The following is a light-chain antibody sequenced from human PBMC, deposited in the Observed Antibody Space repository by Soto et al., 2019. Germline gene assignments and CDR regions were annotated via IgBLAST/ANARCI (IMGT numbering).Light chain of an antibody. CDR3: LLSFGGGRKV. J-gene: IGLJ3*02. CDR1: TGAVTSGRF. Sequence: QAVVTQEPSLTVSPGGTVTLTCGSNTGAVTSGRFPYWFQQKPGQAPRTLISDTSNRHSWTPARFSGSLLGGKAALTLSGVQPEDEAEYYCLLSFGGGRKVFGGGTKLTVL. V-gene: IGLV7-46*01. CDR2: DTS.